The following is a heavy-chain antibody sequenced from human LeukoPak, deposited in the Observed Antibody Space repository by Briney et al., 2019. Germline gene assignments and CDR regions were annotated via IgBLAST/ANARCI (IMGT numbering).Heavy chain of an antibody. Sequence: ASVKVSCKASGYTFCMYNMHWVRQAPGQGLEWMGIINPSGGTSYAQKLQGRITMTRDTSTSTLYMELSSLRSEDTAVYYCAREGVAGTGLDYWGQGTLVTVSS. CDR1: GYTFCMYN. J-gene: IGHJ4*02. V-gene: IGHV1-46*01. D-gene: IGHD6-13*01. CDR3: AREGVAGTGLDY. CDR2: INPSGGT.